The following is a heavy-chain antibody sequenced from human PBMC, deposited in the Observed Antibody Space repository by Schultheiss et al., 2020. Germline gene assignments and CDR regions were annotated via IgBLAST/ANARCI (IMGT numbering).Heavy chain of an antibody. J-gene: IGHJ2*01. Sequence: ASVKVSCKASGYTFTGYYMHWVRQAPGQGLEWMGWISAYNGNTNYAQKLQGRVTMTTDTSTSTAYMELRSLRSDDTAVYYCARGRLAAAGTWLGLWGRGTLVTVSS. CDR2: ISAYNGNT. CDR1: GYTFTGYY. D-gene: IGHD6-13*01. V-gene: IGHV1-18*04. CDR3: ARGRLAAAGTWLGL.